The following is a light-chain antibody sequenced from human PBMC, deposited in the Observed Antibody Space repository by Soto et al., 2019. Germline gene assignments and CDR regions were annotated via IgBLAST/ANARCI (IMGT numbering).Light chain of an antibody. CDR1: QSINIW. Sequence: DIQMTQSPSTLSASVGDRVSITCRASQSINIWLAWYQQKPGKAPNLLIYDASTLESGVPSRFSGSGSGTEFSLTISSLQPDDFATYYCQQYYYYWTFGQGTKVEIK. CDR3: QQYYYYWT. V-gene: IGKV1-5*01. CDR2: DAS. J-gene: IGKJ1*01.